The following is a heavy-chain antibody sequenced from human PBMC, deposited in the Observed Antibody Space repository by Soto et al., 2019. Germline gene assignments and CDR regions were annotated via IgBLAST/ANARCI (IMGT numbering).Heavy chain of an antibody. J-gene: IGHJ5*01. CDR2: ISYSGDRQ. D-gene: IGHD3-16*01. Sequence: GGSLRLSCVASGFTFADYAMHWVRRIPGKGLEWVAVISYSGDRQYYAESVKGRFTISRDNSKKTLYLQMFSLTSEDSAVFYCARTPAAMITDRYNWFDSWGPGTQVTVS. V-gene: IGHV3-30*01. CDR1: GFTFADYA. CDR3: ARTPAAMITDRYNWFDS.